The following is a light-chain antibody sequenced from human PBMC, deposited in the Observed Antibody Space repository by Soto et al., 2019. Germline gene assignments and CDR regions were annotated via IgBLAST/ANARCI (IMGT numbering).Light chain of an antibody. V-gene: IGLV1-51*01. Sequence: QPVLTPPPSVSAAPGQTVTISCSGDPSTIGTNYVSWYQQLPGAAPKLLIYDNDKRPSGTPDRFSGSKSGTSATLVISGLQTGDEGDYFCGTWDTSLSAGWLFGGGTKLTVL. CDR2: DND. CDR1: PSTIGTNY. J-gene: IGLJ3*02. CDR3: GTWDTSLSAGWL.